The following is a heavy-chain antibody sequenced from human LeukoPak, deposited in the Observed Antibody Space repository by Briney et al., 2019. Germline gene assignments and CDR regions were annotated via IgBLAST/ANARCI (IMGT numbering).Heavy chain of an antibody. CDR2: IKQDGSEK. J-gene: IGHJ4*02. Sequence: GGSLRLSCAASGFIFSSYWMSWVRQAPGKGLEWVANIKQDGSEKYYMDSVKGRFTISRDNAKNSLYLQMNSLRAEDTAVYYCAGRSSSWGQGTLVTVSS. V-gene: IGHV3-7*01. D-gene: IGHD2-2*01. CDR3: AGRSSS. CDR1: GFIFSSYW.